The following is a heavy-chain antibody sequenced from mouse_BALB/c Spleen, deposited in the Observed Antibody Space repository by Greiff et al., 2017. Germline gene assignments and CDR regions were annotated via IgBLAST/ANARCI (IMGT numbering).Heavy chain of an antibody. CDR2: INPDSSTI. Sequence: EVQRVESGGGLVQPGGSLKLSCAASGFDFSRYWMSWVRQAPGKGLEWIGEINPDSSTINYTPSLKDKFIISRDNAKNTLYLQMSKVRSEDTALYYCARDYDGNTWFAYWGQGTLVTVSA. D-gene: IGHD2-1*01. CDR3: ARDYDGNTWFAY. J-gene: IGHJ3*01. CDR1: GFDFSRYW. V-gene: IGHV4-1*02.